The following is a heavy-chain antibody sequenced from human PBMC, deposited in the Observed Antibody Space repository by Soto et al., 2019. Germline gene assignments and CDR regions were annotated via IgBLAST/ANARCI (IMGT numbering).Heavy chain of an antibody. J-gene: IGHJ5*02. Sequence: SETLSLTCTVSGGSISSSSYYWGWIRQPPGKGLEWIGSIYYSGSTYYNPSLKSRVTISVDTSKNQFSLKLSSVTAADTAVYYCARHSRYCSSTSCYNPNWFDPWGQGTLVTVSS. V-gene: IGHV4-39*01. CDR2: IYYSGST. D-gene: IGHD2-2*02. CDR1: GGSISSSSYY. CDR3: ARHSRYCSSTSCYNPNWFDP.